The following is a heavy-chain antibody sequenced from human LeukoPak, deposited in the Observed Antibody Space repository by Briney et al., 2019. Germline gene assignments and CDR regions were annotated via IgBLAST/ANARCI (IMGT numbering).Heavy chain of an antibody. CDR1: GGSISSSSYY. D-gene: IGHD2-2*02. CDR3: ARVVVVVPAAIRGGWFDP. V-gene: IGHV4-39*07. J-gene: IGHJ5*02. Sequence: SETLSLTCTVSGGSISSSSYYWGWIRQPPGKGLEWIGSIYYSGSTYYNPSLKSRVTISVDTSKNQFSLKLSSVTAAGTAVYYCARVVVVVPAAIRGGWFDPWGQGTLVTVSS. CDR2: IYYSGST.